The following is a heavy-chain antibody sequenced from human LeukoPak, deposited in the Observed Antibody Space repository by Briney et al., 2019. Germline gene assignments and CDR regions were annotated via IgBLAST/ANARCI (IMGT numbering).Heavy chain of an antibody. V-gene: IGHV4-30-4*08. CDR1: GGSISSGGYY. D-gene: IGHD3-22*01. J-gene: IGHJ4*02. Sequence: PSETLSLTCTVSGGSISSGGYYWSWIRQPPGKGLEWIGYIYYSGSTYYNPSLKSRVTISVDTSKNQFSLKLSSVTAADTAVYYCARDGPYYYDSSGYYFFDYWGQGTLVTVSS. CDR3: ARDGPYYYDSSGYYFFDY. CDR2: IYYSGST.